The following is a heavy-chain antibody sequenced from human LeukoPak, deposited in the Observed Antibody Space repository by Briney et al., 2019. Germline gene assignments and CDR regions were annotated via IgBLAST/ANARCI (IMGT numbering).Heavy chain of an antibody. Sequence: PGGALRLSCAASGFTFSSYSMNWVRQAPGKGLEWVSSISSSSSYIYYADSVKGRFTISRANAKNSLYLQMNSLRAEDTAVYYCARGYGSGSHCFDYWGQGTLVTVSS. V-gene: IGHV3-21*01. J-gene: IGHJ4*02. D-gene: IGHD3-10*01. CDR3: ARGYGSGSHCFDY. CDR2: ISSSSSYI. CDR1: GFTFSSYS.